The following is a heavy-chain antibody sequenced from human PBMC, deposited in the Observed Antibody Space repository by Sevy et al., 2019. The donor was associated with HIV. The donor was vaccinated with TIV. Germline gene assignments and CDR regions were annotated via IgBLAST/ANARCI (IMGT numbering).Heavy chain of an antibody. CDR1: GYTLTELS. CDR3: ATKIHYDILTGYYNVGAFDY. J-gene: IGHJ4*02. CDR2: FDPEDGET. D-gene: IGHD3-9*01. Sequence: ASVKVSCKVSGYTLTELSMHWVRQAPGKGIEWMGGFDPEDGETIYAQKFQGRVTMTEDTSTDTAYMELSSLRSEDTAVYYCATKIHYDILTGYYNVGAFDYWGQGTLVTVSS. V-gene: IGHV1-24*01.